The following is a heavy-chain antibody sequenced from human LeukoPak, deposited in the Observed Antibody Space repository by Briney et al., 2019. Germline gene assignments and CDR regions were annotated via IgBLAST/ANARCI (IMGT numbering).Heavy chain of an antibody. CDR3: ARSGYCSGGSCYSDAFDI. CDR2: IYYSGST. D-gene: IGHD2-15*01. CDR1: GGFISSYY. Sequence: SETLSLTCTVSGGFISSYYWSWIRQPPGKGLEWIGYIYYSGSTNYNPSLKSRVTISVDTSKNQFSLKLSSVTAADTAVYYCARSGYCSGGSCYSDAFDIWGQGTMVTVSS. V-gene: IGHV4-59*08. J-gene: IGHJ3*02.